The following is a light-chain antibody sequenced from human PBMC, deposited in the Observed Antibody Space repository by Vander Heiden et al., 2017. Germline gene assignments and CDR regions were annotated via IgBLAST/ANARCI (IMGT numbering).Light chain of an antibody. CDR3: SSYTSSSVV. V-gene: IGLV2-14*01. CDR1: SSDVGGYNY. Sequence: QPALTQPASASGPPGQSITISCTGTSSDVGGYNYVSWYQQHPGKAPKLMIYDVSNRPSGVSNRFSGSKSGNTASLTISGLQAEDEADYYCSSYTSSSVVFGGGTKLTVL. J-gene: IGLJ2*01. CDR2: DVS.